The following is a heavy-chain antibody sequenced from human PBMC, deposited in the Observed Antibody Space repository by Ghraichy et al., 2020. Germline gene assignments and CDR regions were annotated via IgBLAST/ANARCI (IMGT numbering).Heavy chain of an antibody. CDR1: GFMFSDHS. CDR2: ISASSGSI. J-gene: IGHJ6*02. D-gene: IGHD2-21*02. V-gene: IGHV3-21*01. CDR3: ARESFCGGDCFSRYGMNV. Sequence: GGSLRLSCAASGFMFSDHSINWVRQAPGKGLEWVSSISASSGSIYYADSVKGRFTISRDNAKNSLYLQMNSLRAEDTAVYYCARESFCGGDCFSRYGMNVWGQGTTVTVSS.